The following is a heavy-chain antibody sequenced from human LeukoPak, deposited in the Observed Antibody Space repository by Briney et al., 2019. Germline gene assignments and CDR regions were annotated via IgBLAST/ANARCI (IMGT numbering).Heavy chain of an antibody. CDR1: GFTFSSYW. CDR3: ARDHRDNTYYYYGMDV. V-gene: IGHV3-7*01. D-gene: IGHD1-1*01. J-gene: IGHJ6*02. Sequence: PGGSLRLSCAASGFTFSSYWMSWVRQAPGKGLEWVANITQDGSEKYYVDSVKGRFTISRDNAKNSLSLQMNSRRAEDTAVYYCARDHRDNTYYYYGMDVWGQGTTVTVSS. CDR2: ITQDGSEK.